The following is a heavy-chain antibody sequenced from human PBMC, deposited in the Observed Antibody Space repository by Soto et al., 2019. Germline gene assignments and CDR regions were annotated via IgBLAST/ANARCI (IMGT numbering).Heavy chain of an antibody. D-gene: IGHD5-12*01. CDR3: VRDRAYSGYDN. Sequence: GGSLRLSCAASGFTFSSYWMHWVRQAPWKGLVWVSRINTDGRSTTYADSVKGRFTISRDNAKNTLYLQMNSLRTEDTAVYYCVRDRAYSGYDNWGQGTLVTVSS. J-gene: IGHJ1*01. CDR1: GFTFSSYW. V-gene: IGHV3-74*01. CDR2: INTDGRST.